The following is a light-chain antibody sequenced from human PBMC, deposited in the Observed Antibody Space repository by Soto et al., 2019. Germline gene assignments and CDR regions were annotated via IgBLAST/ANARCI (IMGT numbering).Light chain of an antibody. CDR1: SSNIGAGYD. Sequence: QSVLTQPPSVSGAPGQRVTISCTGSSSNIGAGYDVHWYQQLPGTAPKLLIYGNSNRPSGVPDRFSGSKSGTSASLAITGFQPEDEADYYCQTYDSSLSALFGGGTQLTVL. J-gene: IGLJ3*02. CDR3: QTYDSSLSAL. V-gene: IGLV1-40*01. CDR2: GNS.